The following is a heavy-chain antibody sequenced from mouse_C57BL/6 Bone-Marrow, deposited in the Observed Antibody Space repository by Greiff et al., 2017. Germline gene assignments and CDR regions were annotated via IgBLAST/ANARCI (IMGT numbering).Heavy chain of an antibody. J-gene: IGHJ1*03. CDR2: ISGGGGNT. CDR1: GFTFSSYT. V-gene: IGHV5-9*01. D-gene: IGHD1-1*01. Sequence: EVKVVESGGGLVKPGGSLKLSCAASGFTFSSYTMSWVRQTPEKRLQWVAAISGGGGNTYYPDSVKGRFTISRDNDKNILYLQMSRLRSECTALYYCSRQVTTVLATKYFDVWGTGTTVTVSS. CDR3: SRQVTTVLATKYFDV.